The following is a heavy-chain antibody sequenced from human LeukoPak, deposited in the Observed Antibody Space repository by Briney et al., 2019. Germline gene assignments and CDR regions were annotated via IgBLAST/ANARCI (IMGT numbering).Heavy chain of an antibody. V-gene: IGHV3-74*01. J-gene: IGHJ5*02. CDR1: GFTFSNYA. CDR2: INSDGSST. D-gene: IGHD3-10*01. Sequence: GGSLRLSCAASGFTFSNYAMSWVRQAPGKGLVWVSRINSDGSSTSYADSVKGRFTISRDNAKNTLYLQMNSLRAEDTAVYYCAREIFPPGPYGSGRYGGWFDPWGQGTLVTVSS. CDR3: AREIFPPGPYGSGRYGGWFDP.